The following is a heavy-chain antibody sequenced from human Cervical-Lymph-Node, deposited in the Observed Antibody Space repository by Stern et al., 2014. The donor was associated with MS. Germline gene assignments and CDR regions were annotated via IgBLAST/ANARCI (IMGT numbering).Heavy chain of an antibody. J-gene: IGHJ3*02. V-gene: IGHV4-59*08. Sequence: VQLVESGPGLVKPSETLSLTCTVSGGSISSYYWSWIRQPPGKGLEWIGYIYYSGSTNYNPSLKSRVTISVDTSKNQFSLQLRSVTAADTAVYYCARHSSITGTTRHAFDIWGQGTMVTVSS. D-gene: IGHD1-20*01. CDR3: ARHSSITGTTRHAFDI. CDR1: GGSISSYY. CDR2: IYYSGST.